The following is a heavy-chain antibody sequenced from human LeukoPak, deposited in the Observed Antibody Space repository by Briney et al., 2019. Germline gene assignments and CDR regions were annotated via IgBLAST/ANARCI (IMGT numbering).Heavy chain of an antibody. D-gene: IGHD6-13*01. CDR1: GFTFSSYS. Sequence: GGSLRLSCAASGFTFSSYSVNWVRQAPGKGLEWVSSISSSSSYIYYADSVKGRFTISRDNAKNSLYLQMNSLRAEDTAVYYCARDVYGSSWHDAFDIWGQGTMVTVSS. CDR2: ISSSSSYI. CDR3: ARDVYGSSWHDAFDI. V-gene: IGHV3-21*01. J-gene: IGHJ3*02.